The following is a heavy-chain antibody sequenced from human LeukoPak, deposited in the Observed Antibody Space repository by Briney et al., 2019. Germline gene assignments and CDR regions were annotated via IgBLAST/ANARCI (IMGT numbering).Heavy chain of an antibody. Sequence: GGSLRLSCAASGFTFSDYYMSWIRQAPGKGLEWVSYISSSGSTIYYADSVKGRFTISRDNAKNSLYLQMNSLRAEDTAVYYCARVGEGYCSSTSCYTLYYYGMDVWGQGTTVTVSS. CDR3: ARVGEGYCSSTSCYTLYYYGMDV. J-gene: IGHJ6*02. V-gene: IGHV3-11*01. D-gene: IGHD2-2*02. CDR2: ISSSGSTI. CDR1: GFTFSDYY.